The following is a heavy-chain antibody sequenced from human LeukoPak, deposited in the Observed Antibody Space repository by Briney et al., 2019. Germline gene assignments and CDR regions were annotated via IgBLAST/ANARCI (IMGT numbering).Heavy chain of an antibody. CDR2: ISSSSSYI. D-gene: IGHD6-13*01. CDR1: GFTFSSYS. CDR3: ARDLDSSSWYYYYYGMDV. V-gene: IGHV3-21*01. Sequence: GGSLRLSCAAPGFTFSSYSMNWVRQAPGKGLEWVSSISSSSSYIYYADSVEGRFTISRDNAKNSLYLQMNSLRAEDTAVYYCARDLDSSSWYYYYYGMDVWGQGTTVTVSS. J-gene: IGHJ6*02.